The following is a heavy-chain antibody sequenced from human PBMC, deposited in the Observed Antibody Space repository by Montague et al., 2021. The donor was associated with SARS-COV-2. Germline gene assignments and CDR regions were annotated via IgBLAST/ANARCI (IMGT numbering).Heavy chain of an antibody. Sequence: SETLSLTCAVYGGSISSSSYCWGWIRQPPGKGLEWIGSIYYSGSTYYNPSLKSRVTISVDTSKNQFSLKLSSVTAADTAVYYCARFPTSYYYDSKAAPATPDAFDIWGQGTMVTVSS. CDR2: IYYSGST. V-gene: IGHV4-39*01. J-gene: IGHJ3*02. CDR3: ARFPTSYYYDSKAAPATPDAFDI. D-gene: IGHD3-22*01. CDR1: GGSISSSSYC.